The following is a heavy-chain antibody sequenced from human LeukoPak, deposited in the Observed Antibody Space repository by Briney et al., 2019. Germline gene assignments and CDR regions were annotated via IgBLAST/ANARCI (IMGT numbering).Heavy chain of an antibody. V-gene: IGHV3-48*01. Sequence: PGGSLRLSCAASGFTFSTYSMNWVRQAPGKGLEWVSYISSNGRTVHYADSVKGRFTISRDNAKNSLYLQMSSLRAEDTAVYYCARLFSYFYYMDVWGKGTTVIVSS. CDR2: ISSNGRTV. J-gene: IGHJ6*03. CDR3: ARLFSYFYYMDV. CDR1: GFTFSTYS.